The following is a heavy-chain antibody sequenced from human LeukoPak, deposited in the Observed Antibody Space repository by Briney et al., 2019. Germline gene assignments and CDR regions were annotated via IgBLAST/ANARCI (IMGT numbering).Heavy chain of an antibody. CDR3: AKDQDILIGYYPDY. D-gene: IGHD3-9*01. CDR2: ISGSGGST. CDR1: GFTFSSYA. Sequence: GGSLRLSCAASGFTFSSYAMSWVRQAPGKGLEWVSAISGSGGSTYYADSVKGRFTISRDNSKNTLYLQMNSLRAEDTAVYYCAKDQDILIGYYPDYWGQGTLDTVSS. J-gene: IGHJ4*02. V-gene: IGHV3-23*01.